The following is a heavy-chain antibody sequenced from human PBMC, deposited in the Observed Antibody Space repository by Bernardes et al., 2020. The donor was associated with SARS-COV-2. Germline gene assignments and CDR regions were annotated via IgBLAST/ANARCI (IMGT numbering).Heavy chain of an antibody. CDR3: ARGLGGFTILSGRYYYYGMDV. D-gene: IGHD3-9*01. Sequence: ASVKVSCKASGYTFTSYYMHWVRQAPGQGLEWMGIINPSGGSTSYAQKFQGRVTMTRDTSTSTVYMELSSLRSEDTAVYYCARGLGGFTILSGRYYYYGMDVWGQGTTVTVSS. CDR1: GYTFTSYY. CDR2: INPSGGST. V-gene: IGHV1-46*01. J-gene: IGHJ6*02.